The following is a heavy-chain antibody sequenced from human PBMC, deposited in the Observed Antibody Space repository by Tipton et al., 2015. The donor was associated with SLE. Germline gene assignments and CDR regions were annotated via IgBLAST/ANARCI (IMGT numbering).Heavy chain of an antibody. CDR2: INYSGDA. CDR3: AGHDPGTENWFDP. CDR1: GGSLSNYY. Sequence: TLSLTCTVSGGSLSNYYWTWIRQPPGKRLEWTGSINYSGDAYYHSSLKSRVTVSVDTSRNQFSLRLSSVTAADTALYYCAGHDPGTENWFDPWGQGSLVIVSS. J-gene: IGHJ5*02. D-gene: IGHD3/OR15-3a*01. V-gene: IGHV4-59*08.